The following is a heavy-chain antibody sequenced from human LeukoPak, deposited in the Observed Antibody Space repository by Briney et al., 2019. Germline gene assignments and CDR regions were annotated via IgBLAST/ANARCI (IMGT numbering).Heavy chain of an antibody. V-gene: IGHV3-23*01. CDR3: AKDGVYSNYGY. Sequence: GGSLRLSCAASGFTFSSYAMSWVRQAPGEGLEWVSAISGSGGSTYYADSVKGRFTISRDNSKNTVYLQMNSLRAEDTAVYYCAKDGVYSNYGYWGQGTLVTVSS. D-gene: IGHD4-11*01. CDR2: ISGSGGST. J-gene: IGHJ4*02. CDR1: GFTFSSYA.